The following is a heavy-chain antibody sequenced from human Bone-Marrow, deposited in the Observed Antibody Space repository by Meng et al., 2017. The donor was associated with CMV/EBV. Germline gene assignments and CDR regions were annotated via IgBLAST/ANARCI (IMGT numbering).Heavy chain of an antibody. CDR1: GGSISRYY. CDR2: VYYSGST. D-gene: IGHD2-8*01. CDR3: ARDPRGPLYWTNGVCYVYYFDN. V-gene: IGHV4-39*07. J-gene: IGHJ4*02. Sequence: SETLSLTCTVSGGSISRYYWGWIRQPPGKGLEWIGSVYYSGSTYYNPSLKSRVTISVDTSKNQFSLNLSSVTAADTAVYYCARDPRGPLYWTNGVCYVYYFDNWGQGTLVTVSS.